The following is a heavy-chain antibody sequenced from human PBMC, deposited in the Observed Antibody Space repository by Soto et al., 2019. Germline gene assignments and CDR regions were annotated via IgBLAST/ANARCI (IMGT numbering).Heavy chain of an antibody. Sequence: PGESLKISCKGSGYSFTSYWIGWVRQMPGKGLEWMGIIYPGDSDTRYSPSFQGQVTISADKSISTAYLQWSSLKASDTAVYYCTRDRARIAVALGYWGQGTLVTVSS. CDR3: TRDRARIAVALGY. CDR2: IYPGDSDT. CDR1: GYSFTSYW. V-gene: IGHV5-51*01. J-gene: IGHJ4*02. D-gene: IGHD6-19*01.